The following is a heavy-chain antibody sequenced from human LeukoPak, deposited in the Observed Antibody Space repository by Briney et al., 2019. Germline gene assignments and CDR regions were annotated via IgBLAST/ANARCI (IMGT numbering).Heavy chain of an antibody. Sequence: GASVKVSCKASGYTFTGYYMHWVRQAPGQGLEWMGWINPNSGGTNYAQKFQGRVTMTRDTSISTAYMELSRLRFDDTAVYYCAVRGYYDSSGYLRWGDYFDYWGQGTLVTVSS. D-gene: IGHD3-22*01. CDR1: GYTFTGYY. J-gene: IGHJ4*02. CDR2: INPNSGGT. CDR3: AVRGYYDSSGYLRWGDYFDY. V-gene: IGHV1-2*02.